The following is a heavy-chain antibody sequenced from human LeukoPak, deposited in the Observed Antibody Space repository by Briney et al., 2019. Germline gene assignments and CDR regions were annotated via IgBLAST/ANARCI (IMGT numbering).Heavy chain of an antibody. CDR1: GGSISSYY. Sequence: SETLSLTCTVSGGSISSYYWSWIRQPPGKGLEWIGYLYYSGSTNYNPSLKSRVTISVHTSKNHFSLKLSSVTAADTAVYYCASPGYSGFSTVIDYWGQGTLVTVSS. V-gene: IGHV4-59*12. J-gene: IGHJ4*02. CDR3: ASPGYSGFSTVIDY. D-gene: IGHD5-12*01. CDR2: LYYSGST.